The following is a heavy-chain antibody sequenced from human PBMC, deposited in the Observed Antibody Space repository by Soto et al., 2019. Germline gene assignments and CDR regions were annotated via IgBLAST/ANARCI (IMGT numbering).Heavy chain of an antibody. V-gene: IGHV1-8*01. CDR3: ARFDAQRIYYYDSSGYYGSTRTGMDV. J-gene: IGHJ6*02. Sequence: GASVKVSCKASGYTFTSYDINWVRQATGQGLEWMGWMNPNSGNTGYAQKFQGRVTMTRNTSISTAYMELSSLRSEDTAVYYCARFDAQRIYYYDSSGYYGSTRTGMDVWGQGTTVTVSS. D-gene: IGHD3-22*01. CDR2: MNPNSGNT. CDR1: GYTFTSYD.